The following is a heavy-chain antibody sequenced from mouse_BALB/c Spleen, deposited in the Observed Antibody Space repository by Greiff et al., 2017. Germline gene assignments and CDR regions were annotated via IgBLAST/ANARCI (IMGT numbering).Heavy chain of an antibody. CDR3: ARMEGGNFFYAMDY. Sequence: VHLVESGPGLVQPSQSLSITCTVSGFSLTSYGVHWVRQSPGKGLEWLGVIWSGGSTDYNAAFISRLSISKDNSKSQVFFKMNSLQADDTAIYYCARMEGGNFFYAMDYWGQGTSVTVSS. CDR2: IWSGGST. D-gene: IGHD2-1*01. J-gene: IGHJ4*01. CDR1: GFSLTSYG. V-gene: IGHV2-4-1*01.